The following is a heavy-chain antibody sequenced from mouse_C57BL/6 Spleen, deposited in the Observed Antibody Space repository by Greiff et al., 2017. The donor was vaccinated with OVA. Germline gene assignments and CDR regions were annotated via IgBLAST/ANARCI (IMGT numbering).Heavy chain of an antibody. V-gene: IGHV1-18*01. CDR3: ARGTYGSSYTFAY. D-gene: IGHD1-1*01. CDR2: INPNNGGT. CDR1: GYTFTDYN. J-gene: IGHJ3*01. Sequence: EVQLQQSGPELVKPGASVKIPCKASGYTFTDYNMDWVKQSHGKSLEWIGDINPNNGGTIYNQKFKGKATLTVDKSSSTAYMELRSLTSEDTAVYYCARGTYGSSYTFAYWGQGTLVTVSA.